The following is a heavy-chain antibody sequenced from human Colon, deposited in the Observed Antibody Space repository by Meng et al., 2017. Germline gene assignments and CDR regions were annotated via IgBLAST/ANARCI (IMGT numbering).Heavy chain of an antibody. Sequence: GGSLRLSCAASGSSLSSSWMSWVRQAPGKGLEWVAHIGPDGSETYYVDSVKGRFTISRDNAKNSLYLQMNSLRAEDTAVYYCTRLFKSWSGYWGQGTRVTVSS. D-gene: IGHD6-13*01. CDR2: IGPDGSET. CDR3: TRLFKSWSGY. CDR1: GSSLSSSW. V-gene: IGHV3-7*01. J-gene: IGHJ4*02.